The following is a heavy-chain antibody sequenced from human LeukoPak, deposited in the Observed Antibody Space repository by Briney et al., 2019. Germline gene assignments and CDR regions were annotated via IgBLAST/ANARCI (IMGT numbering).Heavy chain of an antibody. CDR3: ARVGEYHLEVDY. D-gene: IGHD3-16*01. CDR2: IYYSGST. Sequence: LRLSCAASGFTFSSYAMSWIRQPPGKGLEWIGYIYYSGSTYYNPSLKSRVTISVDTSKNQFSLKLSSVTAADTVVYYCARVGEYHLEVDYWGQGTLVTVSS. V-gene: IGHV4-30-4*08. CDR1: GFTFSSYA. J-gene: IGHJ4*02.